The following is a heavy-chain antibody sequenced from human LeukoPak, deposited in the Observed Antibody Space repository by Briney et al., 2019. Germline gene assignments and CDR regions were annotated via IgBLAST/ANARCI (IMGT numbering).Heavy chain of an antibody. CDR3: AKDGGVAGLFQY. Sequence: GGSLRLSCAASGFTFSGYWMRWAPQTQGNGLEWVANIKEDGNEKYYVDSVKGRFTISRDNAKDSLYLQMSSLRAEDTAVYYCAKDGGVAGLFQYWGQGTLVTVSS. J-gene: IGHJ4*02. V-gene: IGHV3-7*01. D-gene: IGHD6-19*01. CDR2: IKEDGNEK. CDR1: GFTFSGYW.